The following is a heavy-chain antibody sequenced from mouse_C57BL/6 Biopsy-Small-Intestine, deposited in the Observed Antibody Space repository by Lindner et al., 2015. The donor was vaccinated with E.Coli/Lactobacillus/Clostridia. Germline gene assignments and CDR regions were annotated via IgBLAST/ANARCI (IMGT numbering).Heavy chain of an antibody. CDR1: GGTSSSDP. V-gene: IGHV1S55*01. CDR3: ATSLPYDY. Sequence: SVKVSCKASGGTSSSDPISWVRQAPGQGLEWMGRIIAVLGITDYAQKFQGRVTITADKSTTTTYMELSSLRSEDTAVYYCATSLPYDYWGQGTLVTVSS. CDR2: IIAVLGIT. J-gene: IGHJ4*01. D-gene: IGHD6-2*01.